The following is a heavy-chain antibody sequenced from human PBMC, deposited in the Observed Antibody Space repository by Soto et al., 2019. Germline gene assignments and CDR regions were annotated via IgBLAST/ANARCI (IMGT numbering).Heavy chain of an antibody. J-gene: IGHJ4*02. CDR1: GFTFSSYE. D-gene: IGHD6-19*01. V-gene: IGHV3-48*03. Sequence: PVGSLRLSCAASGFTFSSYEMNWVRQAPGKGLEWVSYISSSGSTIYYADSVKGRFTISRDNAKNSLYLQMNSLRAEDTAVYYYARGPSMYSSGWYDEHYCSKATRVTVCS. CDR3: ARGPSMYSSGWYDEHY. CDR2: ISSSGSTI.